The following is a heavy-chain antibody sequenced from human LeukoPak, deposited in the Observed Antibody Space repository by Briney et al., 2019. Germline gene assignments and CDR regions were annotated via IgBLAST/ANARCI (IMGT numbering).Heavy chain of an antibody. Sequence: GGSLRLSCATSGFTFSSYGMHWVRQAPGKGLEWVAFIQYDGSNKYYADSVKGRFTISRDDSKKTLYVQMNSLRAEDTAVYYCAELGITMIGGVWGKGTTVTISS. CDR1: GFTFSSYG. CDR3: AELGITMIGGV. CDR2: IQYDGSNK. V-gene: IGHV3-30*02. J-gene: IGHJ6*04. D-gene: IGHD3-10*02.